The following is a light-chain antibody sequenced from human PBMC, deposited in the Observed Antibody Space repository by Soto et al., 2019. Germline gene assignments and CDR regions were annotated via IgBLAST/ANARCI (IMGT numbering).Light chain of an antibody. V-gene: IGLV1-40*01. CDR1: SSNIGAGYD. CDR3: QSYDSSLSGLL. J-gene: IGLJ2*01. Sequence: QSVLTRPPSVSGAPGQRVTISCTGSSSNIGAGYDVHWYQWLPGTAPKLLIYGSSYRPSGVPDRFSGSKSGTSASLAITGLQAEDEADYLCQSYDSSLSGLLFGGGTKLTVL. CDR2: GSS.